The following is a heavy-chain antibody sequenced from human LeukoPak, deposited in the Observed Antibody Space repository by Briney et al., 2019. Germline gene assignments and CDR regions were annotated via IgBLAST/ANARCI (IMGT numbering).Heavy chain of an antibody. J-gene: IGHJ4*02. D-gene: IGHD2-21*02. CDR1: RYTFTSYY. Sequence: ASVKVSCKASRYTFTSYYMHWVRQAPGQGLEWMGIINPSGGSTSYAQKFQGRVTMTRDTSTSTVYMELSSLRSEDTAVYYCARAVVVVTLETNDYFDYWGQGTLVTVSS. CDR2: INPSGGST. CDR3: ARAVVVVTLETNDYFDY. V-gene: IGHV1-46*01.